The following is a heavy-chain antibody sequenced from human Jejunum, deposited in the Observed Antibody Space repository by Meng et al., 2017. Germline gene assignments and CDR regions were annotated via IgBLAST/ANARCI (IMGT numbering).Heavy chain of an antibody. D-gene: IGHD2-2*01. CDR3: ARGELLWDY. CDR2: MDYRGST. CDR1: GDSLSSGEYF. V-gene: IGHV4-30-4*01. Sequence: QVPLPESGPGLVTPSQPLSLTCTVSGDSLSSGEYFWSWIRQPPGKGLEWIGYMDYRGSTFYNPSLKSRVTISVDTSKNQFSLKLSSVTAADTAVYFCARGELLWDYWGQGTLVTVSS. J-gene: IGHJ4*02.